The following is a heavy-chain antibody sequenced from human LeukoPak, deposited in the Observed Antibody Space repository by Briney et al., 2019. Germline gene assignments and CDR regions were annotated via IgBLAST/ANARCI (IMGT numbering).Heavy chain of an antibody. CDR1: GGSISCYY. V-gene: IGHV4-59*01. CDR2: IYYSGRT. Sequence: PSETLSLTYTVSGGSISCYYWIWMRQPPGKGLEGRVYIYYSGRTNYNPSLKSRSTISVDTSKNHYSLKLSCVTAADTAVYYCARAGTYDILTGSLYYFDYWGQGTLVTVSS. CDR3: ARAGTYDILTGSLYYFDY. D-gene: IGHD3-9*01. J-gene: IGHJ4*02.